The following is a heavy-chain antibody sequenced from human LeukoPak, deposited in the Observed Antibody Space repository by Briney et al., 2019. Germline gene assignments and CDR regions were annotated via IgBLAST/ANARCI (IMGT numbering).Heavy chain of an antibody. CDR3: ARNSWGFYYYYYMDV. D-gene: IGHD6-13*01. CDR2: ISAYNGNT. J-gene: IGHJ6*03. CDR1: GYTFTSYG. Sequence: ASVKVSCKASGYTFTSYGISWVRQAPGQGLEWMGWISAYNGNTNYAQKLQGRVTMTTDTSTSTAYMELRSLRSDDTAVYYCARNSWGFYYYYYMDVSGKGTTVTVSS. V-gene: IGHV1-18*01.